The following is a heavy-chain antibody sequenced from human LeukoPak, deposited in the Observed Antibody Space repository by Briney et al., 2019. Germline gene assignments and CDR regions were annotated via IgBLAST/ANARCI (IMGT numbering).Heavy chain of an antibody. CDR2: ISYSSSTI. CDR3: ARDEETAAGGTFDC. Sequence: GGSLRLSCAASGFTFNTYSMNWVRQAPGKGLEWVSYISYSSSTIYYADSVKGRFTISRDNAKNSLYLQMNSLRDEDTAVYYCARDEETAAGGTFDCWGQGTLVTVSS. CDR1: GFTFNTYS. D-gene: IGHD6-13*01. V-gene: IGHV3-48*02. J-gene: IGHJ4*02.